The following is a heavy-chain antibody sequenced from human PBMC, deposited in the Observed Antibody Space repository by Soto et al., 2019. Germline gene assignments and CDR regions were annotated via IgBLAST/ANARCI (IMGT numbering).Heavy chain of an antibody. CDR2: ISAYNGKT. J-gene: IGHJ4*02. V-gene: IGHV1-18*01. CDR1: GYIFSSYG. CDR3: ARVTRLCGGWSCYNDY. Sequence: QVLLVQSGAEVKKPGASVKVSCKASGYIFSSYGIDWVRQAPGQGLEWMEWISAYNGKTNYAQNLQGRLTMTTDTSTSTAYMEVRSLRSDDTAVYYCARVTRLCGGWSCYNDYWGQGTLVTVSS. D-gene: IGHD2-15*01.